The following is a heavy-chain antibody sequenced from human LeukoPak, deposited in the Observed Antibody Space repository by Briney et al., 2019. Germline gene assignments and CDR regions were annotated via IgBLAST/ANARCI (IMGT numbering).Heavy chain of an antibody. J-gene: IGHJ4*02. V-gene: IGHV3-30*18. D-gene: IGHD2-2*01. CDR3: TKSVMGYCSSTSCYFDY. Sequence: GGSLRLSCVASGFTFSRHAMHWVRQAPGKGLEWVGVISYDGSTKYYADSVKGRFTISRDNSENTLYLQMDSLGGEDTAVYYCTKSVMGYCSSTSCYFDYWGQGTLVTVSS. CDR1: GFTFSRHA. CDR2: ISYDGSTK.